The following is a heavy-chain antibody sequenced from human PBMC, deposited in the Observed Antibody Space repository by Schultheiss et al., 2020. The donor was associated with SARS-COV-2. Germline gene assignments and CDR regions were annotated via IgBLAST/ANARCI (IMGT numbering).Heavy chain of an antibody. J-gene: IGHJ5*02. Sequence: SVKVSCKASGGTFSRYAISWVRQAPGQGLEWMGGIIPIFGTANYAQKFQGRVTITADESTSTAYMELSSLRSEDTAVYYCARFLDLYYYDSSGYYPTWGQGTLVTVSS. D-gene: IGHD3-22*01. CDR1: GGTFSRYA. CDR3: ARFLDLYYYDSSGYYPT. V-gene: IGHV1-69*13. CDR2: IIPIFGTA.